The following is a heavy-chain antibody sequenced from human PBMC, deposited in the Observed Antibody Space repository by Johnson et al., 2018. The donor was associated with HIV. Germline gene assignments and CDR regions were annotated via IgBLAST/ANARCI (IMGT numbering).Heavy chain of an antibody. CDR1: GFTFSSYD. CDR3: AREKGMTTIRDAFDI. V-gene: IGHV3-13*01. Sequence: EVQLVESGGGVVQPGRSLRLSCAASGFTFSSYDMHWVRQATGKGLEWVSAIGTAGDTYYPGSVKGRFTISRDNSKNSLYLQMNSLRPEDTAVYFCAREKGMTTIRDAFDIWGQGTMVTVSS. J-gene: IGHJ3*02. D-gene: IGHD5-24*01. CDR2: IGTAGDT.